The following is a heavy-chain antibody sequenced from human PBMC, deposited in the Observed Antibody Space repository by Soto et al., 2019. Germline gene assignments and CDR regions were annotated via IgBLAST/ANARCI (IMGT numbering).Heavy chain of an antibody. CDR2: IKSKTDGGTT. CDR3: TTDQPTLNPFSFSLVY. Sequence: EVQLVESGGGLVKPGGSLRLSCAASGFTFSNAWMSWVRQAPGKGLEWVGRIKSKTDGGTTDYAAPVKGRFTISGDDSKNTLYLQINSLKTEDTAVYYCTTDQPTLNPFSFSLVYWGQGTLVTVSS. D-gene: IGHD3-16*02. J-gene: IGHJ4*02. CDR1: GFTFSNAW. V-gene: IGHV3-15*01.